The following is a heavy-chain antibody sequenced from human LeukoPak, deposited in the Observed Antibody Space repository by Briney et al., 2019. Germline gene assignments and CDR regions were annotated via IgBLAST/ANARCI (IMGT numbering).Heavy chain of an antibody. J-gene: IGHJ4*02. CDR1: XXTXSSXX. CDR2: ISGSGGST. V-gene: IGHV3-23*01. CDR3: AKDVPDY. D-gene: IGHD2-2*01. Sequence: GGSLRLSCAASXXTXSSXXXXXXXXXXXXXLEWVSAISGSGGSTYYADSVKGRFTISRDNSKNTLYLQMNSLRAEDTAVYYCAKDVPDYWGQGTLVTVSS.